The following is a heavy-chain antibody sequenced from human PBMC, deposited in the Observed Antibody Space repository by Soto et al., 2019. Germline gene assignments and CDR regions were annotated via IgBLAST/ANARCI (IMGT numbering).Heavy chain of an antibody. Sequence: LSETLSLTCAVSGYSISSGFYWGWIRQPPGKGLEWIGNLYHSGITYYNPSLKSRVTISVDTSKNQFSLKLRSVTAADTAVYYCARDPGAYDFWSGYGPYGMDVWGQGTTFTVS. CDR2: LYHSGIT. J-gene: IGHJ6*02. CDR1: GYSISSGFY. V-gene: IGHV4-38-2*02. D-gene: IGHD3-3*01. CDR3: ARDPGAYDFWSGYGPYGMDV.